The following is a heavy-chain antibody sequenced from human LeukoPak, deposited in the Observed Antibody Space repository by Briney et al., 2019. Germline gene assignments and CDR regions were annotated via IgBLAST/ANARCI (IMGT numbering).Heavy chain of an antibody. V-gene: IGHV3-9*01. D-gene: IGHD3-9*01. Sequence: GGSLRLSCAASGLTFDDFAIHWVRQAPGKGLEWVSGISWTSVNIVYADSVHGRFTISRDNAKYSLYLQMNSLTPECTALYYCVKGFTRRYDFLTGPFDRWGQGTLVTVAS. CDR1: GLTFDDFA. J-gene: IGHJ4*02. CDR3: VKGFTRRYDFLTGPFDR. CDR2: ISWTSVNI.